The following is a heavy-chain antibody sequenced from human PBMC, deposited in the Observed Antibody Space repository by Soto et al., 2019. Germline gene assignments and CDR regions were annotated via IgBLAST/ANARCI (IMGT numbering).Heavy chain of an antibody. CDR1: GGTFSSYA. CDR2: IIPIFDTA. J-gene: IGHJ6*02. V-gene: IGHV1-69*05. Sequence: QVQLVQSGAEVKKPGSSVKVSCKASGGTFSSYAISWVRQAPGQGLEWMGGIIPIFDTANYAQKFQGRVTITXXEXTXXAYMELSSLRSEDTAVYYCARYPIRSYYYYYGMDVWGQGTTVTVSS. D-gene: IGHD4-17*01. CDR3: ARYPIRSYYYYYGMDV.